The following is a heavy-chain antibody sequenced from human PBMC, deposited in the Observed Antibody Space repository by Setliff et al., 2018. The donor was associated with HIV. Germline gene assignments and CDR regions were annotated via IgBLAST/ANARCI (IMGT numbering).Heavy chain of an antibody. D-gene: IGHD3-22*01. Sequence: PSETLSLTCAVYGESFSGYYWTWIRQPPGKGLEWIGEVNHSGNTNYNPSLKSRVTISADTSKNQFSLKLTSVTAADTAVYYCAGGTVITYFYDSSGSFDYWGQGTLVTVSS. V-gene: IGHV4-34*01. J-gene: IGHJ4*02. CDR3: AGGTVITYFYDSSGSFDY. CDR1: GESFSGYY. CDR2: VNHSGNT.